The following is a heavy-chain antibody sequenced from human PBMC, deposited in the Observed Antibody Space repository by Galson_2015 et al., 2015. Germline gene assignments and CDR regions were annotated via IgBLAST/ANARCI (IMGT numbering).Heavy chain of an antibody. CDR1: GYAFTSYY. D-gene: IGHD2-2*02. CDR3: ARARPNGYCSSTSCYKPMNYFDY. Sequence: SVKVSCKASGYAFTSYYMHWVRQAPGQGLEWMGIINPSGGSTSYAQKFQGGVTMTRDTSTSTVYMELSSLRSEDTAVYYCARARPNGYCSSTSCYKPMNYFDYWGQGTLVAVSS. V-gene: IGHV1-46*01. CDR2: INPSGGST. J-gene: IGHJ4*02.